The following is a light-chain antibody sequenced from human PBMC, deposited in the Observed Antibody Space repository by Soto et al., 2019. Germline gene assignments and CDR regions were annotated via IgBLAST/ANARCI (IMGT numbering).Light chain of an antibody. CDR1: SSDIGGYDY. CDR2: DVT. Sequence: QSALTQPPSASGSPGQSVTISCTGTSSDIGGYDYVSWYQRHPGKAPKLVIYDVTKRPSGVPDRFSGSKSGNTASLTVSGLQAEDEADYFCGSYAGTKNFVVFGGGTKVTVL. CDR3: GSYAGTKNFVV. J-gene: IGLJ2*01. V-gene: IGLV2-8*01.